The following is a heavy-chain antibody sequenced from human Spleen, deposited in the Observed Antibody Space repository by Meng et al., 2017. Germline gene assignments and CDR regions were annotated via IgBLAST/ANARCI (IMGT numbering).Heavy chain of an antibody. CDR3: ARDNYDAGLWFDP. CDR2: ISGDST. J-gene: IGHJ5*02. Sequence: GESLKISCAASGFTVSSNEMSWVRQAPGKGLEWVSSISGDSTYYADSGKGRFTISRDNSKNTLHLQMNSLRAEDTAVYYCARDNYDAGLWFDPWGQGTLVTVSS. D-gene: IGHD3-16*01. CDR1: GFTVSSNE. V-gene: IGHV3-38-3*01.